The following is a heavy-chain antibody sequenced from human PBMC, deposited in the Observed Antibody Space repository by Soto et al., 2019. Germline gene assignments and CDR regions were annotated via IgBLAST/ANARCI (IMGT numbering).Heavy chain of an antibody. V-gene: IGHV4-59*01. Sequence: PSETLSLTWTVSGGSIRTYYWNWIRQPPGKGLEWIGYMYYGGSTNYNPSLKSRVTVSGDTSKNDFSLKLTSVTAADTAVYYCARSTGYGDYYFDYRGRGPLVTVS. CDR2: MYYGGST. J-gene: IGHJ4*02. CDR3: ARSTGYGDYYFDY. CDR1: GGSIRTYY. D-gene: IGHD4-17*01.